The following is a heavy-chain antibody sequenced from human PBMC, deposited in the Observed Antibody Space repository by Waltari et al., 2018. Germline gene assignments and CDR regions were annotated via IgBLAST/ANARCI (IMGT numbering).Heavy chain of an antibody. V-gene: IGHV4-39*01. J-gene: IGHJ4*02. D-gene: IGHD1-20*01. Sequence: QLQLQESGPGLVKPSETLSLTCTVSGGSISSSSYYWGWIRQPPGKGLEWIGSIYYSGSTYYTPSLKSRVTISVDTSKNQFSLKLSSVTAADTAVYYCARLSITGPNDYWGQGTLVAVSS. CDR3: ARLSITGPNDY. CDR2: IYYSGST. CDR1: GGSISSSSYY.